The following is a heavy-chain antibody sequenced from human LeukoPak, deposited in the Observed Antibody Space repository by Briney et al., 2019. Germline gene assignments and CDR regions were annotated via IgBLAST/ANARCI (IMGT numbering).Heavy chain of an antibody. J-gene: IGHJ4*02. CDR3: ARDLDYYDSSGIPH. CDR1: GGSISSGSYY. CDR2: IYTSGST. Sequence: SETLSLTCTVSGGSISSGSYYWSWIRQPAGKGLEWIGRIYTSGSTNYNPSLKSRVTISVDTSKNQFSLKLSSVTAADTAVCYCARDLDYYDSSGIPHWGQGTLVTVSS. D-gene: IGHD3-22*01. V-gene: IGHV4-61*02.